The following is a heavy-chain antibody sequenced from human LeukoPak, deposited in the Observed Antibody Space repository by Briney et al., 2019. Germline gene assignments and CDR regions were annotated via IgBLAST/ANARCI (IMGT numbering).Heavy chain of an antibody. CDR2: INPNSGGT. J-gene: IGHJ5*02. V-gene: IGHV1-2*02. CDR1: GYTFTSYY. Sequence: GASVKVSCKASGYTFTSYYMHWVRQAPGQGLEWMGWINPNSGGTNYAQKFQGRVTMTRDTSISTAYMELSRLRSDDTAVYYCARDPIQLERLNWFDPWGQGTLVTVSS. D-gene: IGHD1-1*01. CDR3: ARDPIQLERLNWFDP.